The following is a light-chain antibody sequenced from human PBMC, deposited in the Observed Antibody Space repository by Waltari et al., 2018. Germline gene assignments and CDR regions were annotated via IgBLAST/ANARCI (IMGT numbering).Light chain of an antibody. CDR2: YDR. CDR3: HVWHPHVDPGV. CDR1: NIGTSR. J-gene: IGLJ1*01. Sequence: SYVVTQPPSVSVAPGETATITCGGDNIGTSRMHWYQQKAGQAPVLVIFYDRDRPSGIPDRFSGSNSGNTATLTISRVEAGDEARYYCHVWHPHVDPGVFGTGTEVTVL. V-gene: IGLV3-21*04.